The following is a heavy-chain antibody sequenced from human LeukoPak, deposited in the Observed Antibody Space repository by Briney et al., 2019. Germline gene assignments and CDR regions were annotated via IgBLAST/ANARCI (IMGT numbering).Heavy chain of an antibody. J-gene: IGHJ4*02. CDR3: ARDRSHYGSGSYYPTYFDY. V-gene: IGHV3-21*01. CDR2: ISSSSSYI. D-gene: IGHD3-10*01. CDR1: GFTFSSYS. Sequence: GGSLRLSCAASGFTFSSYSMNWVRQAPGKGLEWVSSISSSSSYIYYADSVKGRFTISRDNAKNSLYPQMNSLRAEDTAVYYCARDRSHYGSGSYYPTYFDYWGQGTLVTVSS.